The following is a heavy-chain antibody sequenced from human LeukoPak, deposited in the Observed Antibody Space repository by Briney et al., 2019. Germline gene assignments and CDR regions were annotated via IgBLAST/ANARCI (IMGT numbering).Heavy chain of an antibody. Sequence: PSETLPLTCTVSGGSISNYYWTWIRQPPGKGLEWIGYFYSGGSTKYNPSLNSRVTMSVDTSKNQFSLKLSSVTAADTALYYCARQEWGLTIDHWGQGTLVTVSS. CDR3: ARQEWGLTIDH. CDR1: GGSISNYY. D-gene: IGHD3-3*01. J-gene: IGHJ4*02. V-gene: IGHV4-4*09. CDR2: FYSGGST.